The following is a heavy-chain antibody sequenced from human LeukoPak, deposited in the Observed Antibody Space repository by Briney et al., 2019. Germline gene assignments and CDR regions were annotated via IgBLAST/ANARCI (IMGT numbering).Heavy chain of an antibody. V-gene: IGHV3-53*04. CDR2: IYSGGST. Sequence: PGGSLRLSCAASGFTVSSNYMSWVRQAPGKGLEWVSVIYSGGSTYYADSVKGRFTISRHNSKNTLYLQMNSLRAEDTAVHYCARDFYDSSGYYYVSWGQGTLVTVSS. J-gene: IGHJ4*02. CDR1: GFTVSSNY. CDR3: ARDFYDSSGYYYVS. D-gene: IGHD3-22*01.